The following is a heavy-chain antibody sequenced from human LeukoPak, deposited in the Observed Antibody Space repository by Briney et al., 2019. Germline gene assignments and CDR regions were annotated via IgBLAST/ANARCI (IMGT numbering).Heavy chain of an antibody. CDR1: GFAFSRYG. CDR2: MWYDGSNE. V-gene: IGHV3-33*01. J-gene: IGHJ5*02. Sequence: GRSLRLSCAASGFAFSRYGMHWLRQAPGTGLEWVAVMWYDGSNEAYADSVRGRFTISRDNSENRLYLQMSSLRVEDTAVYYCAREHTIAATGTHWFAPWGQGTLVTVSS. D-gene: IGHD6-13*01. CDR3: AREHTIAATGTHWFAP.